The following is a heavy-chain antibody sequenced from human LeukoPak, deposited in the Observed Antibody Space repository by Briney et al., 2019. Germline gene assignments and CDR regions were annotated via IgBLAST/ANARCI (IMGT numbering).Heavy chain of an antibody. CDR1: GFTFSSYE. CDR3: ARGRPLDY. CDR2: INSNGSAI. J-gene: IGHJ4*02. Sequence: GGSLRLSCAASGFTFSSYEMSWVRQAPGKGLEWVSYINSNGSAIYYADSLKGRFTMSRDNAKKSLYLQMNSLRAEDTAFYYCARGRPLDYWGQGTLVTVSS. V-gene: IGHV3-48*03.